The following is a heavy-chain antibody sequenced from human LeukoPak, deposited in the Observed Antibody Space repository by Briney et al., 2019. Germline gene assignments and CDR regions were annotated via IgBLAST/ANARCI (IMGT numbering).Heavy chain of an antibody. J-gene: IGHJ4*02. CDR2: IYYSGST. CDR3: ARERLAERDYYDSSGYYSYFDY. D-gene: IGHD3-22*01. CDR1: GGSISGYY. V-gene: IGHV4-59*12. Sequence: SETLSLTCTVSGGSISGYYRSWIRQPPGKGLEWIGYIYYSGSTNYNPSLKSRVTISVDTSKNQFSLKLSSVTAADTAVYYCARERLAERDYYDSSGYYSYFDYWGQGTLVSVSS.